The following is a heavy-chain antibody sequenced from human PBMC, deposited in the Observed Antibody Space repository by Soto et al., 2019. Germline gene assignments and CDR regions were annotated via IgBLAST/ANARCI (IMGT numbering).Heavy chain of an antibody. CDR1: GYTFTSYG. J-gene: IGHJ4*02. V-gene: IGHV1-18*01. CDR3: ARRHDYSNCVALDY. Sequence: ASVKVSCKASGYTFTSYGISWVRQAPGQGLEWMGWISAYNGNTNYAQKLQGRVTMTTDTSTSTVYMELRSLRSDDTAVYYCARRHDYSNCVALDYWGQGTLVTVSS. D-gene: IGHD4-4*01. CDR2: ISAYNGNT.